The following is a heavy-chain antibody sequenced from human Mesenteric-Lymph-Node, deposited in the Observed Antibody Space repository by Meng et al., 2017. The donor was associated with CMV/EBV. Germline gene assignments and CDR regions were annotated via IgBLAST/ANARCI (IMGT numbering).Heavy chain of an antibody. V-gene: IGHV2-5*01. CDR2: MYSTGNK. Sequence: TNEVGVGWVGRRQGKALEGLALMYSTGNKRYSQTLKTRLTVTKDTTKNQVVLSMTNMAPADAGTYDCAHSLLHYYDICREPSHWFDPWGQGTLVTVSS. CDR1: TNEVG. D-gene: IGHD3-16*01. J-gene: IGHJ5*02. CDR3: AHSLLHYYDICREPSHWFDP.